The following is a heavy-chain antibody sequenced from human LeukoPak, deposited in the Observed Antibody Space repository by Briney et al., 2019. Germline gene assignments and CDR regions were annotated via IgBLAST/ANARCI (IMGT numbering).Heavy chain of an antibody. CDR2: MRSKTDGGTT. J-gene: IGHJ5*02. Sequence: GWPLRLCSTASGFTFSSSWVSLVRQAPGKGEEWVGRMRSKTDGGTTEYAAPVKGRFTITRDDSKNTLYVKLNSLKTEDTAVYYCATSNLATWGQGTLVTVSS. CDR1: GFTFSSSW. V-gene: IGHV3-15*01. CDR3: ATSNLAT.